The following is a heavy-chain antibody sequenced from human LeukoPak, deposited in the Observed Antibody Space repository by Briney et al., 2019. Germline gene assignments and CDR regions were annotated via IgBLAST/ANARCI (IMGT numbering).Heavy chain of an antibody. CDR3: AREDNWNLGYYFDY. D-gene: IGHD1-20*01. CDR2: IYYSGST. CDR1: GGSISSSSYY. Sequence: SETLSLTCAVSGGSISSSSYYWGWIRQPPGKGLEWIGSIYYSGSTYYNPSLKSRVTISVDTSKNQFSLNLDSVTAADTAVYYCAREDNWNLGYYFDYWGQGTPVTVSS. J-gene: IGHJ4*02. V-gene: IGHV4-39*07.